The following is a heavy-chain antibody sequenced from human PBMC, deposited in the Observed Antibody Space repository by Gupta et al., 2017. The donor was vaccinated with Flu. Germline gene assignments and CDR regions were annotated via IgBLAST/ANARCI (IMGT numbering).Heavy chain of an antibody. CDR1: GYSISSGYY. Sequence: QVQLQESGPGLVKPSETLSLTCAVSGYSISSGYYWGWIRQPPGKGLEWIGSIYHSGSTYYNPSLKSRVTISVDTSKNQFSLKLSSVTAADTAVYYCARDRGMDYGPIDYWGQGTLVTVSS. D-gene: IGHD4-17*01. CDR3: ARDRGMDYGPIDY. CDR2: IYHSGST. J-gene: IGHJ4*02. V-gene: IGHV4-38-2*02.